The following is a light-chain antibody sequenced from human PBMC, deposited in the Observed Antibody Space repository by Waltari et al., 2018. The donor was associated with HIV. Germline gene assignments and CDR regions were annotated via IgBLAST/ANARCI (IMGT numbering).Light chain of an antibody. Sequence: DIQLTQSPSSLSASVGDRDTITCQASRDINTYLNWYQQKPGSAPKLLIYDASNLEMGVPSTFSGSGSGTDFTFTISSLQPADIATYYCQQYDNLPLTFGGGTKVEIK. CDR1: RDINTY. CDR3: QQYDNLPLT. CDR2: DAS. V-gene: IGKV1-33*01. J-gene: IGKJ4*01.